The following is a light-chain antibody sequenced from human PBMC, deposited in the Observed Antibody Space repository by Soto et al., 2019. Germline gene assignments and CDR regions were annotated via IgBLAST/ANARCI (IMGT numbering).Light chain of an antibody. J-gene: IGLJ1*01. CDR1: SGHSSYA. V-gene: IGLV4-69*01. CDR2: LNSDGSH. Sequence: QSVLTQSPSASASLGASGTLTCTLSSGHSSYAIAWHHQQPEKGPRYFMKLNSDGSHSKGDGIPDRFSGSSSGAERYLTIASLQSEDEADYYCQTWGTGIQVFGTGTKVTVL. CDR3: QTWGTGIQV.